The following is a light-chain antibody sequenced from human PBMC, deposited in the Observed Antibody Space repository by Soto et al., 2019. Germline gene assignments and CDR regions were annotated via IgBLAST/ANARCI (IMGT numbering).Light chain of an antibody. V-gene: IGLV2-11*01. J-gene: IGLJ2*01. CDR2: DVT. CDR3: CSYAGL. CDR1: SSDVGAYNY. Sequence: QAVVTQPRSVSGSPGQSVTISCTGTSSDVGAYNYVSWYQQYPGKAPKLMLYDVTKRPSGVPDRFSGSKSGNTASLIISGLQAEDEADYYCCSYAGLFGGGTKLTVL.